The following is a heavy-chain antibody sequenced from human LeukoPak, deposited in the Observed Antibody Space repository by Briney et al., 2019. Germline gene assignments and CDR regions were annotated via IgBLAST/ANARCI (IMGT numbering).Heavy chain of an antibody. Sequence: SGGSLRLSCAASGFTFSSYAMSWVRQAPGKGLEWVSAISGSGGSTYYADSVKGRFTISRDNSKNTLYLQMNSLRAEDTAVYYCAKRIVVVSESGYFDYWDQGTLVTVSS. CDR1: GFTFSSYA. CDR2: ISGSGGST. J-gene: IGHJ4*02. V-gene: IGHV3-23*01. D-gene: IGHD3-22*01. CDR3: AKRIVVVSESGYFDY.